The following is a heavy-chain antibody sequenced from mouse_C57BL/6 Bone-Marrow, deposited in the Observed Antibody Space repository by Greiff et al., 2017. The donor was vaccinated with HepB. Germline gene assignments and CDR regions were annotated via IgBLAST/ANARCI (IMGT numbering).Heavy chain of an antibody. J-gene: IGHJ2*01. CDR1: GFTFSDYG. CDR2: ISNLAYSI. CDR3: ARDGYYLDY. Sequence: EVMLVESRGGLVQPGGSLKLSCAASGFTFSDYGMAWVRQAPRKGPEWVAFISNLAYSIYYADTVTGRFTISRAKAKNTLYLEMSSLRSEDTAMYYCARDGYYLDYWGQGTTLTVSS. V-gene: IGHV5-15*04. D-gene: IGHD2-3*01.